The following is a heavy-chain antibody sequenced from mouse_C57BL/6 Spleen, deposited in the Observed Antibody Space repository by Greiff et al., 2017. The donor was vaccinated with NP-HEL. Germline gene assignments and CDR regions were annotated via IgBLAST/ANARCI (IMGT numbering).Heavy chain of an antibody. Sequence: LKVSGPELVKPGASVKMSCKASGYTFTDYNMHWVKQSHGKSLEWIGYINPNNGGTSYNQKFKGKATLTVNKSSSTAYMELRSLTSEDSAVYYCARDTTAPFAYWGQGTLVTVSA. J-gene: IGHJ3*01. CDR3: ARDTTAPFAY. V-gene: IGHV1-22*01. CDR1: GYTFTDYN. CDR2: INPNNGGT. D-gene: IGHD1-2*01.